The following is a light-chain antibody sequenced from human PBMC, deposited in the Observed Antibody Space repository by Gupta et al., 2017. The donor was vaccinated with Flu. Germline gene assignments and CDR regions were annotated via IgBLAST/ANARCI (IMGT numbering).Light chain of an antibody. CDR3: QQNYSSARK. CDR1: PSISNY. CDR2: AAS. V-gene: IGKV1-39*01. Sequence: DTQMTQSPSSLSASVGDRVTITCRASPSISNYLNWYQHKPQKAPRLLIYAASNLQSGVPARFSGSGSGTDFTLTISSLQPEDFAAYYCQQNYSSARKFGQGTKVEIK. J-gene: IGKJ1*01.